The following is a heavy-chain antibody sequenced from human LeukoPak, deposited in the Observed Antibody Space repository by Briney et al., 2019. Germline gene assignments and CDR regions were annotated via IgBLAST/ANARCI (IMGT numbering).Heavy chain of an antibody. V-gene: IGHV3-21*01. J-gene: IGHJ5*02. CDR3: ARDPSSGWYLKGWFDP. D-gene: IGHD6-19*01. Sequence: GGSLRLSCAASGFTFNTYSMSWVRQAPGKGLEWVSIISRTSESIFYADSVKGRFTISRDNAKNSLYLQMNSLRAEDTAVYYCARDPSSGWYLKGWFDPWGQGTLVTVSS. CDR2: ISRTSESI. CDR1: GFTFNTYS.